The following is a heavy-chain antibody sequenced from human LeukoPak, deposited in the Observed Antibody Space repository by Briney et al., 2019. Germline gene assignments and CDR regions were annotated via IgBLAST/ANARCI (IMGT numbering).Heavy chain of an antibody. CDR3: ARDDPTVTPYYFDY. CDR1: GGSVSGYY. V-gene: IGHV4-39*07. J-gene: IGHJ4*02. D-gene: IGHD4-17*01. CDR2: IYYSGST. Sequence: PSETLSLTCGVDGGSVSGYYWGWIRQPPGKGLEWIGSIYYSGSTYYNPSLKSRVTISVDTSKNQFSLKLSSVTAADTAVYYCARDDPTVTPYYFDYWGQGTLVTVSS.